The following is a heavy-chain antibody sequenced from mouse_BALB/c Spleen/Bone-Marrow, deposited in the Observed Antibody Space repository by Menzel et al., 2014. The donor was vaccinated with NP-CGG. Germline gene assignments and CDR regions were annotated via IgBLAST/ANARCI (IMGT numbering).Heavy chain of an antibody. D-gene: IGHD4-1*01. CDR2: INPSSGYT. CDR3: AKEARTGAWFTY. V-gene: IGHV1-4*02. CDR1: GYTFTSYT. Sequence: VQLQQSGAELARPGASVEMSCKASGYTFTSYTIQWVKQRPGQGLEWIGYINPSSGYTDYNQKFKDKTTLTADKSSNTTYMQLTSLTSEYSAVYSCAKEARTGAWFTYWGQGTLVTVYA. J-gene: IGHJ3*01.